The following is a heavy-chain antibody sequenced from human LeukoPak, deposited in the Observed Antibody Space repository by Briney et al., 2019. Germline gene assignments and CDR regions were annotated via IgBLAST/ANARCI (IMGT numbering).Heavy chain of an antibody. CDR3: ARDIVVVPAADDY. CDR2: INPNSGGT. CDR1: GYTFTGYY. J-gene: IGHJ4*02. D-gene: IGHD2-2*01. V-gene: IGHV1-2*02. Sequence: GASVNVSCKASGYTFTGYYMHWVRQAPGQGLEWMGWINPNSGGTNYAQKFQGRVTMTRDTSISTAYMELSRLRSDDTAVYYCARDIVVVPAADDYWGQGTLVTVSS.